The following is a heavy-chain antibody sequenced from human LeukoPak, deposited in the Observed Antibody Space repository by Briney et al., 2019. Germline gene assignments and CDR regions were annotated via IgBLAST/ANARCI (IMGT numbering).Heavy chain of an antibody. J-gene: IGHJ5*02. CDR3: ARVPLGGFGELLNWFDP. CDR2: IIPILGIA. D-gene: IGHD3-10*01. Sequence: SVKVSCKASGGTFSSYAISWVRQAPGQGLEWMGRIIPILGIANYAQKFQGGVTITADKSTSTAYMELSSLRSEDTAVYYCARVPLGGFGELLNWFDPWGQGTLVTVSS. V-gene: IGHV1-69*04. CDR1: GGTFSSYA.